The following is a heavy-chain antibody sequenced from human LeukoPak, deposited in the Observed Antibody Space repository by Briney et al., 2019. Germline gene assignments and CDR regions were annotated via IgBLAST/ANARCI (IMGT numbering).Heavy chain of an antibody. CDR1: GYTFTGYY. J-gene: IGHJ3*02. CDR2: INPNSGGT. Sequence: GASVKVSCKASGYTFTGYYKHWVRQAPGQGLEWMGWINPNSGGTNYAQKFQGRVTMTRDTSISTAYMELSRLRSDDTAVYYCARDVLFGGYTFDIWGQGTMVTVSS. D-gene: IGHD3-10*01. V-gene: IGHV1-2*02. CDR3: ARDVLFGGYTFDI.